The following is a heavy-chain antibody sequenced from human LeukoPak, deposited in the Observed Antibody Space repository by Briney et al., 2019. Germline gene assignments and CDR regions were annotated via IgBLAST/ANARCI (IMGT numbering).Heavy chain of an antibody. D-gene: IGHD3-10*01. V-gene: IGHV3-48*01. J-gene: IGHJ4*02. CDR1: GFTFSTYS. CDR2: ISRSSSTI. CDR3: AREGGSGSYPFDY. Sequence: GGSLRLSCAASGFTFSTYSMNWVRQAPGKGREWVSYISRSSSTIYYADSVKGRFTISRDNAKNSLYLQMNSLRAEDTAVYYCAREGGSGSYPFDYWGQGTLVTVSS.